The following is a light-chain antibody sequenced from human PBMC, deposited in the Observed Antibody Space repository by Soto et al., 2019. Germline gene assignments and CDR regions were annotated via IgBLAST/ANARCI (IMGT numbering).Light chain of an antibody. CDR1: ASTIGRNY. Sequence: QPVLTQSPSASGTPGQRVTISCTGGASTIGRNYVYWYQQLRGTAPKLLIYRNSQRHSGVPDRFPGSRSGTSASLDISGLRSEDEADYYCAAWADNLSGLYVFGAGTKLTVL. CDR2: RNS. CDR3: AAWADNLSGLYV. J-gene: IGLJ1*01. V-gene: IGLV1-47*01.